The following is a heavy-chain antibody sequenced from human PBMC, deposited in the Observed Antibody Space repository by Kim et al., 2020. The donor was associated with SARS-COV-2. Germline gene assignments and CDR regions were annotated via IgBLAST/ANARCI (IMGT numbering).Heavy chain of an antibody. CDR1: GFTFSDYY. CDR2: ISSSSSYT. CDR3: ARDAHGSGSYSFDP. D-gene: IGHD3-10*01. V-gene: IGHV3-11*05. Sequence: GGSLRLSCAASGFTFSDYYMSWIRQAPGKGLEWVSYISSSSSYTNYADSVKGRFTISRDNAKNSLYLQMNSLRAEDTAVYYCARDAHGSGSYSFDPWGQGTLVTVSS. J-gene: IGHJ5*02.